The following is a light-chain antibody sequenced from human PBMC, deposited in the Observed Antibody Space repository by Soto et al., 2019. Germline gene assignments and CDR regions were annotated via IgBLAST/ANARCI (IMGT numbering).Light chain of an antibody. V-gene: IGKV3-20*01. CDR1: QSFSSSY. CDR2: GAS. J-gene: IGKJ3*01. CDR3: QQYGSSPFT. Sequence: ESVLTQSPGTLSMSPGERATLSCRASQSFSSSYSAWYQQKPGQAPRLLIYGASRRATGIPDRFSGSGSGPDFTLTISRLEPEDFAVYYCQQYGSSPFTFGPGTKVDIK.